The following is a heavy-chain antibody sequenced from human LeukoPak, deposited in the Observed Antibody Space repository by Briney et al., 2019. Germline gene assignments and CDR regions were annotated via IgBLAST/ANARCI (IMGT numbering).Heavy chain of an antibody. CDR2: IYNSGST. D-gene: IGHD6-13*01. J-gene: IGHJ4*02. CDR1: GGSFSTYY. Sequence: PSETLSLTCTVSGGSFSTYYWSWIRQPPGKGLEWIGYIYNSGSTNYNPSLKSRVTISVDTSKNQFSLKLSSVTAADTAVYYCARENSNSWYLDYWGQGTLVTVSS. CDR3: ARENSNSWYLDY. V-gene: IGHV4-59*01.